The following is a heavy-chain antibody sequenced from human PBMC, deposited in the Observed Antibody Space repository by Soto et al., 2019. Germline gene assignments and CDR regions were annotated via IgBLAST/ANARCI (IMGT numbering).Heavy chain of an antibody. D-gene: IGHD2-15*01. J-gene: IGHJ6*02. Sequence: SETLSLTCSVSGYSATSSDYYWAWIRQPPGKGLEWIGSMFFSGLTYYNPSPKSRVTLSVDTSKNQFSVRLNSVTAADTAVYYCAPLSVSLSGPYGIHVWGQGTTVTVSS. V-gene: IGHV4-39*01. CDR2: MFFSGLT. CDR1: GYSATSSDYY. CDR3: APLSVSLSGPYGIHV.